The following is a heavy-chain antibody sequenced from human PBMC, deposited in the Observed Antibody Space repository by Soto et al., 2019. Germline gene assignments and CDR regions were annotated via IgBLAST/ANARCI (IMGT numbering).Heavy chain of an antibody. V-gene: IGHV3-11*01. CDR1: GFTFSDYY. D-gene: IGHD3-22*01. Sequence: QVQLVESGGGLVKPGGSLRLSCAASGFTFSDYYMSWIRQAPGKGLELVSYISSSGSTIYYADSVKGRFTISRDNAKNSLYLQMNRLRAEDTDVYYCARLDGNAYGRSGYYYYYYGMDVWGQGTTVTVSS. CDR2: ISSSGSTI. J-gene: IGHJ6*02. CDR3: ARLDGNAYGRSGYYYYYYGMDV.